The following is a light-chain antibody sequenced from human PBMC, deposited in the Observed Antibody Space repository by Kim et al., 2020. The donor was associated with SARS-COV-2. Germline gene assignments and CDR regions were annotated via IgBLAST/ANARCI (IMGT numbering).Light chain of an antibody. CDR2: EVT. CDR1: SSDVGNYNL. J-gene: IGLJ1*01. V-gene: IGLV2-23*02. CDR3: CSYAGSNTYV. Sequence: GQSITISCTGTSSDVGNYNLVSWYQQHPGKAPKLMIYEVTKRPSGFSNRFFGSKSGNTASLTISGLQAEDEADYYCCSYAGSNTYVFGTGTKVTVL.